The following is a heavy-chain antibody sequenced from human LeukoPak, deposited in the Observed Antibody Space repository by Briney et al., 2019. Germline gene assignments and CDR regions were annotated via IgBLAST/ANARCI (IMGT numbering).Heavy chain of an antibody. J-gene: IGHJ4*02. CDR3: ARGPNMNGDY. D-gene: IGHD2/OR15-2a*01. CDR1: GSTFSSYS. Sequence: PGGSLRLSCAASGSTFSSYSMNWVRQAPGKGLEWVSSISSSSSYIYYADSVKGRFTISRDNAKNSLYLQMNSLRAEDTAVYYCARGPNMNGDYWGQGTLVTVSS. V-gene: IGHV3-21*01. CDR2: ISSSSSYI.